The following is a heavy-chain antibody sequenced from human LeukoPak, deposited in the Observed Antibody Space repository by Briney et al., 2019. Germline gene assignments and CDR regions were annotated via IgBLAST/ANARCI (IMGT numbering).Heavy chain of an antibody. CDR1: GFTFSSYG. Sequence: PGGSLRLSCAASGFTFSSYGMHWVRQAPGKGLEWVAFIRYDGSNKYYADSVKGRFTISRDNSKNTLYLQINSLRAEDTAVYYCAKDRNWVFDYWGQGTLVTVSS. CDR3: AKDRNWVFDY. CDR2: IRYDGSNK. J-gene: IGHJ4*02. V-gene: IGHV3-30*02. D-gene: IGHD7-27*01.